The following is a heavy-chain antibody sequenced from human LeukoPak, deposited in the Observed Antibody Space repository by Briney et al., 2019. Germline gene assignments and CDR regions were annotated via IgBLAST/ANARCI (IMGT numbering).Heavy chain of an antibody. D-gene: IGHD5-18*01. Sequence: ASVKVSCKASGNTFTGYIVSGYYIHWVRQAPGQGLEWMGWINPNSGGTNYAQKFQGRVTMTRDTSISTAYMELSRLRSDDTAVYYCATIPVSYANFDYWGQGTLVTVSS. J-gene: IGHJ4*02. V-gene: IGHV1-2*02. CDR1: GNTFTGYIVSGYY. CDR3: ATIPVSYANFDY. CDR2: INPNSGGT.